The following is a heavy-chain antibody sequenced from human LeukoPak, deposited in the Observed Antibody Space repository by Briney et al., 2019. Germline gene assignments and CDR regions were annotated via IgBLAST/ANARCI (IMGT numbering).Heavy chain of an antibody. Sequence: ASLKVSCKASGYSFTNYGISWVRQAPGQGLEWMGWISGNNDNTNYAQKVQGRVTMTTDTSTSTAYMELRSLRFDDTAVYYCARDFVWLVLDYWGQGTLVTVSS. J-gene: IGHJ4*02. D-gene: IGHD6-19*01. CDR1: GYSFTNYG. CDR2: ISGNNDNT. CDR3: ARDFVWLVLDY. V-gene: IGHV1-18*01.